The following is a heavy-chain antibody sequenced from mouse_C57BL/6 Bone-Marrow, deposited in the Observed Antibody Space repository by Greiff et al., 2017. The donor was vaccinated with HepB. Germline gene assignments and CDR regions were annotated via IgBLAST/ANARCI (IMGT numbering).Heavy chain of an antibody. D-gene: IGHD1-1*01. CDR3: ARGPYYYGSSYWYFDV. V-gene: IGHV1-64*01. CDR2: IHPNSGST. CDR1: GYTFTSYW. Sequence: QVQLQQPGAELVKPGASVKLSCKASGYTFTSYWMHWVKQRPGQGLEWIGMIHPNSGSTNYNEKFKSKATLTVDKSSSTAYMQLSSLTSEDSAVYDCARGPYYYGSSYWYFDVWGTGTTVTVSS. J-gene: IGHJ1*03.